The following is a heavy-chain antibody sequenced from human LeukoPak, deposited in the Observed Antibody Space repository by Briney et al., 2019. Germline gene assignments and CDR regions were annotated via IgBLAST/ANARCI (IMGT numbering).Heavy chain of an antibody. Sequence: SETLSLTCTVSGDSISSYYWTWIRQPPGKGLEWLGYLYNSGNTNYNPSLKSRVTMSVDTSKNQFPLRLTSVTAADTAVYYCARGRLTTPNWFGPWGQGILVTVSS. J-gene: IGHJ5*02. CDR3: ARGRLTTPNWFGP. V-gene: IGHV4-59*01. CDR2: LYNSGNT. CDR1: GDSISSYY. D-gene: IGHD1/OR15-1a*01.